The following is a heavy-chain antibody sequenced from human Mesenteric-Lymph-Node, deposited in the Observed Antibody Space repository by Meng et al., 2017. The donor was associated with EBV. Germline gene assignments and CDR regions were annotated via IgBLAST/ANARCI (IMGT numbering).Heavy chain of an antibody. CDR1: GYRFTGYY. Sequence: VALVPSGPGGKGPWASVKVSVKSAGYRFTGYYMHWVRQAPGQGLGWMGRIDPDSGGTNYAQKFQGRITMTRDTSISTAYMELSRLRSDDTAVYYCTRGSTVTTNWFDPWGQGTLVTVSS. CDR3: TRGSTVTTNWFDP. D-gene: IGHD4-17*01. V-gene: IGHV1-2*06. CDR2: IDPDSGGT. J-gene: IGHJ5*02.